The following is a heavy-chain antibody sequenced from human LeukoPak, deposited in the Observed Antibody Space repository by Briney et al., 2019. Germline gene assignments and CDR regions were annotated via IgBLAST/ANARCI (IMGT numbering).Heavy chain of an antibody. J-gene: IGHJ3*02. V-gene: IGHV4-59*08. D-gene: IGHD5-18*01. CDR1: GDSISGYY. CDR2: IYYSGST. Sequence: SETLSLTCTVSGDSISGYYWSWIRQPPGKGREWVGYIYYSGSTNYTPSLKSRVTISVDTSKNQFSLKLSSVTAADTAVYYCARRDGYDAFDIWGQGTMVTVSS. CDR3: ARRDGYDAFDI.